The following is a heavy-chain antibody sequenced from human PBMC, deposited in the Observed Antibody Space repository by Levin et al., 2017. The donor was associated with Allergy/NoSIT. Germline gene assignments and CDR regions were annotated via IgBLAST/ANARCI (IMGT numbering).Heavy chain of an antibody. CDR2: ITSDGSVT. V-gene: IGHV3-74*01. D-gene: IGHD2-2*01. J-gene: IGHJ4*02. CDR1: GYTFSNYY. Sequence: GESLKISCAASGYTFSNYYLHWVRQAAGKGLVWVSRITSDGSVTNYADSVKGRFTISRDNAKNTLYLQMNSLSAEDTAVYYCARGGCRRTSCLDYWGQGTLVTVSS. CDR3: ARGGCRRTSCLDY.